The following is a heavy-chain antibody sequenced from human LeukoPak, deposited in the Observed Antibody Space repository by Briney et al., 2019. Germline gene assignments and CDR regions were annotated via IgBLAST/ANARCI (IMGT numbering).Heavy chain of an antibody. CDR2: IYYSGST. J-gene: IGHJ5*02. CDR3: ARQSAYSRDVSNWFDP. V-gene: IGHV4-39*01. D-gene: IGHD6-13*01. CDR1: GGSISSSSYY. Sequence: SETLSLTCTVSGGSISSSSYYWGWIRQPPGKGLEWIGSIYYSGSTYYNPSLKSRVTISVDTSKNQFSLKLSSVTAADTAVYYCARQSAYSRDVSNWFDPWGQGTLVTVSS.